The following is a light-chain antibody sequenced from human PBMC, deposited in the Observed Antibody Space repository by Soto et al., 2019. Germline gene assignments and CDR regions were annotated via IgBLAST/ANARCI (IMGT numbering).Light chain of an antibody. CDR1: QSISGW. CDR3: QQHNDYPFT. CDR2: HAS. Sequence: DIQMTQSPSTLSASVGDRVTITCRASQSISGWLAWYQQKPGKAPKLLLYHASTLQSGVPSTFSGSGSATEFTLTISSLQPDDCATYYCQQHNDYPFTFGQGTRLEIK. J-gene: IGKJ5*01. V-gene: IGKV1-5*01.